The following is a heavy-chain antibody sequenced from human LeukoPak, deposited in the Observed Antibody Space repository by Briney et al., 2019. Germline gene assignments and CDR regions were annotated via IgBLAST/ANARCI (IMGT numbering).Heavy chain of an antibody. V-gene: IGHV4-59*08. Sequence: PSETLSLTCTVSGGSISSYYWSWIRQPPGKGLEWIGYIYYSGSTNYNPSLKSRVTISVDTSKNQFSLKLSSVTAADTAVYYCARRAAEYYYDSSGYYDRLGQGTLVTVSS. D-gene: IGHD3-22*01. J-gene: IGHJ5*02. CDR3: ARRAAEYYYDSSGYYDR. CDR1: GGSISSYY. CDR2: IYYSGST.